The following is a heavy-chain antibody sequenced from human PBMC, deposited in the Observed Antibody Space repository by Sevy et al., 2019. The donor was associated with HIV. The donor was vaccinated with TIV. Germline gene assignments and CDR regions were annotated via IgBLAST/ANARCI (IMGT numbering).Heavy chain of an antibody. CDR2: IKQDGSEK. D-gene: IGHD2-2*01. CDR3: ARDARYCSSTSCYSLGAFDI. Sequence: GGSLRLSCAASGFTFSSYWMSWVRQAPGKGLEWVANIKQDGSEKYYVDSVKGRFTISKDNAKNSLYLQMNSLRAEDMAVYYCARDARYCSSTSCYSLGAFDIWGQGTMVTVSS. V-gene: IGHV3-7*03. CDR1: GFTFSSYW. J-gene: IGHJ3*02.